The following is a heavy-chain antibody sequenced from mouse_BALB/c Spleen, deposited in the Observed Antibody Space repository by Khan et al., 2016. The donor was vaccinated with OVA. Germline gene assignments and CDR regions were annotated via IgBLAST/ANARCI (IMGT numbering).Heavy chain of an antibody. D-gene: IGHD1-1*01. Sequence: QMQLEESGPGLVQPSQSLSITCTVSGFSLTSYGVHWVRQSPGKGLEWLGVIWSGGSTAYNAAFISRLSISKDNSKSQVFFKMNSLQANDTAIYYCARNFYYYGSRNSMDYWGQGTSVTVSS. J-gene: IGHJ4*01. V-gene: IGHV2-2*02. CDR3: ARNFYYYGSRNSMDY. CDR1: GFSLTSYG. CDR2: IWSGGST.